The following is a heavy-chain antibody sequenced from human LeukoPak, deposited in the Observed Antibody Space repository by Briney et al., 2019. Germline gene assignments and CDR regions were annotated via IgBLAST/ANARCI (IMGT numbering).Heavy chain of an antibody. D-gene: IGHD3-10*01. J-gene: IGHJ4*02. CDR1: GFTFSDYY. CDR2: ISFSSSYT. Sequence: PGGSLRLSCAASGFTFSDYYMTWIRQAPGKGLEWISYISFSSSYTNYADSVKGRFTISRDNAKNSLSLLMNSLRAEDTAVYYCARDGGSGILDWGQGTLVTVSS. V-gene: IGHV3-11*06. CDR3: ARDGGSGILD.